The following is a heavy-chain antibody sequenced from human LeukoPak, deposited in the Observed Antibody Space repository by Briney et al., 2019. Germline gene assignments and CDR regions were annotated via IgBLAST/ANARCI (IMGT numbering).Heavy chain of an antibody. CDR2: ISSGGSTT. Sequence: GGSLRLTCAASGFTFSSYDRKWVRQAPGKGLEWVGYISSGGSTTYYADSVNGGFTISSENAKNSLHLQMNVLSAEATAVYYCARVQQPSGIQGYYYGMDVWGQGTTVTVSS. J-gene: IGHJ6*02. V-gene: IGHV3-48*03. D-gene: IGHD6-13*01. CDR3: ARVQQPSGIQGYYYGMDV. CDR1: GFTFSSYD.